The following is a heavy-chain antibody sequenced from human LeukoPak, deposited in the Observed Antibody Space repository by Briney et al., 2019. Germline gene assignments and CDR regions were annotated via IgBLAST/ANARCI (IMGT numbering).Heavy chain of an antibody. CDR2: IGPGPSRT. J-gene: IGHJ6*02. Sequence: GGSLRLSCAASGFAFTAYGMNWVRQAPGKGLEWLSYIGPGPSRTYYADSVRGRFVISRDDAKNTLYLQMNSLRAEDTAVYYCAKELGERDGMDVWGQGTTVTVSS. V-gene: IGHV3-21*01. D-gene: IGHD1-1*01. CDR3: AKELGERDGMDV. CDR1: GFAFTAYG.